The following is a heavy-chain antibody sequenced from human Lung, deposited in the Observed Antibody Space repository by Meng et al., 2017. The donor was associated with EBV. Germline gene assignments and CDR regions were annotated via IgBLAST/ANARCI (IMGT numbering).Heavy chain of an antibody. V-gene: IGHV1-18*01. CDR2: ISCYDGDT. D-gene: IGHD6-19*01. CDR3: ARDPSNTSGRYAYFDY. CDR1: GYTFTHHG. J-gene: IGHJ4*02. Sequence: VQLELSGSDLKQPRASGRVSCKASGYTFTHHGISWIRQAPGPGLEWMGWISCYDGDTNSAQKFQGRVTMTTDTSTSTAYMDLRSLRSDDTAVYYCARDPSNTSGRYAYFDYWGQGTLVTVSS.